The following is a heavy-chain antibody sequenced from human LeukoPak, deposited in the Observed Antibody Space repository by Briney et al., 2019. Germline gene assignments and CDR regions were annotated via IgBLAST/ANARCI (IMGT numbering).Heavy chain of an antibody. D-gene: IGHD1-26*01. CDR1: GFTVSSNY. CDR3: ARGHKVQTTTWVLLNY. CDR2: IYRGGST. Sequence: GGSLRLSCAASGFTVSSNYMSWVRQAPGKGPEWVPVIYRGGSTYYADSVKGRFTISRDNSKKTLYLQMNSLRAEDTAVYYCARGHKVQTTTWVLLNYWGQGTLVTVSS. J-gene: IGHJ4*02. V-gene: IGHV3-53*01.